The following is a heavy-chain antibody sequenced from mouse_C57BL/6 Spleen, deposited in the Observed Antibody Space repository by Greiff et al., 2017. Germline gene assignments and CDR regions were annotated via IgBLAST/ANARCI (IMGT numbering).Heavy chain of an antibody. V-gene: IGHV1-69*01. CDR1: GYTFTSYW. J-gene: IGHJ2*01. Sequence: QVQLQQPGAELVMPGASVKLSCKASGYTFTSYWMHWVKQRPGQGLEWIGEIDPSDSNTNYNQKFKGKSTLTVDKSSSTAYMQLSSLTSEDSAVYFCARVRYGCDAAGDYWGQGTTLTVSS. CDR3: ARVRYGCDAAGDY. CDR2: IDPSDSNT. D-gene: IGHD2-2*01.